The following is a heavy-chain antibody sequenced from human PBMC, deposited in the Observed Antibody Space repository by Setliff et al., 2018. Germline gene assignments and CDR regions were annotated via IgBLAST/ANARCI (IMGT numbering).Heavy chain of an antibody. CDR2: INPSSGGI. D-gene: IGHD4-17*01. J-gene: IGHJ4*02. CDR1: GYSFTNHY. V-gene: IGHV1-46*04. Sequence: ASVKVSCKASGYSFTNHYIHWVRQAPGQGLEWMGRINPSSGGISYAQKLQGRVIMTRDTSTSTVYMEVSRLRSEDTAVYHCARESVEMTTSTRSGFDYWGQGTLVTSPQ. CDR3: ARESVEMTTSTRSGFDY.